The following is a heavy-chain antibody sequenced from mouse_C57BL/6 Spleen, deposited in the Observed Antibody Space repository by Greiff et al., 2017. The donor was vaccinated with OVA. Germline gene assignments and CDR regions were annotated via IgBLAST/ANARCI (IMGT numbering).Heavy chain of an antibody. J-gene: IGHJ3*01. CDR1: GYTFTSYW. CDR3: ARSGGYDGYGFAY. D-gene: IGHD2-3*01. V-gene: IGHV1-69*01. Sequence: VQLQQPGAELVMPGASVKLSCKASGYTFTSYWMHWVKQRPGQGLEWIGEIDPSDSYTNYNQKFKGKSTLTVDKSSSTAYMQLSSLTSEDSAVYYCARSGGYDGYGFAYWGQGTLVTVSA. CDR2: IDPSDSYT.